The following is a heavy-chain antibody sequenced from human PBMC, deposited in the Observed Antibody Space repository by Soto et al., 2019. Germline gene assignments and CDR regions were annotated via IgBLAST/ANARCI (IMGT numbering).Heavy chain of an antibody. D-gene: IGHD3-22*01. V-gene: IGHV4-61*01. CDR1: GGSVNSANYY. Sequence: QVQLQESGPGLVKPSETLSLTCTVSGGSVNSANYYWSWIRQPPGNRLQLIGYIFYSGNSGSTNYNPALESRITISVDTYQNQFSLTLSSVTAADTALYYCARVGSSGYYGWFDPWGQGTLVTVSS. J-gene: IGHJ5*02. CDR3: ARVGSSGYYGWFDP. CDR2: IFYSGNSGST.